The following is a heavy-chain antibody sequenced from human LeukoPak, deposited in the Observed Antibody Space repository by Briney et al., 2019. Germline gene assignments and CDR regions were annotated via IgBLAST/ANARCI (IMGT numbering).Heavy chain of an antibody. Sequence: GGSLRLSCAASGFTFSSYGMHWVRQAPGKGLEWVAVISYDGSNKYYADSVKGRFTISRDNSKNTLYLQMNSLRAEDAAVYYCAKARRVGSSGSTYYFDYWGQGTLVTVSS. CDR2: ISYDGSNK. V-gene: IGHV3-30*18. D-gene: IGHD3-22*01. CDR1: GFTFSSYG. CDR3: AKARRVGSSGSTYYFDY. J-gene: IGHJ4*02.